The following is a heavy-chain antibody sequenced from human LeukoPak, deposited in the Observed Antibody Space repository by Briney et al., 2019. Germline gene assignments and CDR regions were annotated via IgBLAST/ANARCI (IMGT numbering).Heavy chain of an antibody. CDR1: GGSISSGGYY. CDR3: ARAIGGYYGRGAFDI. CDR2: IYYSGST. V-gene: IGHV4-31*03. J-gene: IGHJ3*02. Sequence: SETLSLTCTVSGGSISSGGYYWSWIRQHPGKGLEWIGYIYYSGSTYYNPSLKSRVTISVDTSKNQFSLKLSSVTAADTAVYYCARAIGGYYGRGAFDIWGQGTMVTVSS. D-gene: IGHD3-22*01.